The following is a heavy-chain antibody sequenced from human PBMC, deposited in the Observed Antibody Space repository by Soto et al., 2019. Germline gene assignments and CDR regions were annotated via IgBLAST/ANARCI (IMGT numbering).Heavy chain of an antibody. Sequence: QVQLVQSGAEVKKPGASVKVSCKASGYTFTGYYMHWVRQAPGQGLEWMGWINPNSGGTNYAQKFQGRVTMTRDTSISTAYMELSRLRSDDTAVYYCARGVGDTAMVAEFDYWGQGTLVTVSS. V-gene: IGHV1-2*02. D-gene: IGHD5-18*01. CDR2: INPNSGGT. CDR1: GYTFTGYY. CDR3: ARGVGDTAMVAEFDY. J-gene: IGHJ4*02.